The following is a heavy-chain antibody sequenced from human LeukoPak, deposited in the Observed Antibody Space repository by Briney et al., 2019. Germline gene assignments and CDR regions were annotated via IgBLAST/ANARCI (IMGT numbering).Heavy chain of an antibody. D-gene: IGHD2-8*01. Sequence: GGSLRLSCAASGFTFSNYWMSWVRQAPGKGLEWGANIKQDGSETYYVDSVKGRFTISGDNAKNSLFLQMNSLTAEDTAVYYCARKGGTRGPLNYWGQGTLVTVSS. CDR3: ARKGGTRGPLNY. CDR1: GFTFSNYW. V-gene: IGHV3-7*01. J-gene: IGHJ4*02. CDR2: IKQDGSET.